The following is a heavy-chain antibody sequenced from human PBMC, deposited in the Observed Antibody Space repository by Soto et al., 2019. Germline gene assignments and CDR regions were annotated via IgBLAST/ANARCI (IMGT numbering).Heavy chain of an antibody. D-gene: IGHD3-10*01. CDR1: GFSFDDYA. CDR2: ISWNSGSI. J-gene: IGHJ6*02. Sequence: GGSLRLSCAASGFSFDDYAMHWVRQAPGKGLEWVSGISWNSGSIGYADSVKGRFTISRDNAKNSLYLQMNSLRAEDTALYYCAKSDGSSYYYYGMDVWGQGTTVTVSS. CDR3: AKSDGSSYYYYGMDV. V-gene: IGHV3-9*01.